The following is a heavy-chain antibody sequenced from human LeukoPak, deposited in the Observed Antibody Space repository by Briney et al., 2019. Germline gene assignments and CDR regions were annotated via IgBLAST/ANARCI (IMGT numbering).Heavy chain of an antibody. CDR3: ARGQGTVTTH. J-gene: IGHJ4*02. CDR1: GGSFSGYY. CDR2: INHSGSA. D-gene: IGHD4-17*01. V-gene: IGHV4-34*01. Sequence: SETLSLTCAVYGGSFSGYYWTWIRQPPGKGLEWIGEINHSGSANYNPSLKSRVTISLDTSKNQFSLKLTSVTAADTAVYYCARGQGTVTTHWGQGTLVTVSS.